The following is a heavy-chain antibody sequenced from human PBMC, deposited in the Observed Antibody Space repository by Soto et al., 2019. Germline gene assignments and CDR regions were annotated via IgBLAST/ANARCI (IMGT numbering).Heavy chain of an antibody. CDR2: IWYDGSNK. V-gene: IGHV3-33*01. J-gene: IGHJ4*02. D-gene: IGHD3-10*01. CDR1: GFTFSSYG. CDR3: ARHGTGWYYFDY. Sequence: GGSLRLSCAASGFTFSSYGMHWVRQAPGKGLEWVAVIWYDGSNKYYADSVKGRFTISRDNSKNTLYLQMNSLRAEDTAVYYCARHGTGWYYFDYWGQGTLVTVSS.